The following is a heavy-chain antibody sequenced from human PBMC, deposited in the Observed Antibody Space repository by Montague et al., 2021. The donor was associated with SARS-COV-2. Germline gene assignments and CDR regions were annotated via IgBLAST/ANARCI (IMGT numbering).Heavy chain of an antibody. J-gene: IGHJ4*02. D-gene: IGHD3-22*01. CDR3: AHRLARHYDINAHLWWPFDY. CDR2: IYLDDDK. Sequence: PVLGKPTQTLTLICTFSGFSLSTSGVGVGWIRQPPGKALEWLALIYLDDDKLYSPSLKPRLTITKDTSKNQVVLTMTTMDPVDTGTYYCAHRLARHYDINAHLWWPFDYWGQGTLVTVSA. V-gene: IGHV2-5*02. CDR1: GFSLSTSGVG.